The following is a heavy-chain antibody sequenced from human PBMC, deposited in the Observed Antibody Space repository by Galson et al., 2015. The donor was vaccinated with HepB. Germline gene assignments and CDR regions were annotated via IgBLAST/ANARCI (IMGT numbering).Heavy chain of an antibody. V-gene: IGHV3-66*02. Sequence: SLRLSCAASGFTVSNNYMSWVRQAPGKGLEWVSVIYSGGSTYYADSVKGRFTISRDNSKNTLYLQMNSLRAEDTAVYYCARDRYGDCFPNYCYYGMDVWGQGTTVTVSS. CDR2: IYSGGST. CDR3: ARDRYGDCFPNYCYYGMDV. D-gene: IGHD4-17*01. J-gene: IGHJ6*02. CDR1: GFTVSNNY.